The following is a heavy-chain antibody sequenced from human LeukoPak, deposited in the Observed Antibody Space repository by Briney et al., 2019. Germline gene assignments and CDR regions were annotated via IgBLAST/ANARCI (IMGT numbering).Heavy chain of an antibody. CDR1: GFTFSNYA. V-gene: IGHV3-48*03. CDR2: ISSSGSST. J-gene: IGHJ4*02. Sequence: GGSLRLSCGASGFTFSNYAMSWVRQAPGKGLEWVSYISSSGSSTYYADSVKGRFTISRDNAKNSLYLQMNSLRAEDTAVYYCARGVARQVDYWGQGTLVTVSS. CDR3: ARGVARQVDY. D-gene: IGHD5-12*01.